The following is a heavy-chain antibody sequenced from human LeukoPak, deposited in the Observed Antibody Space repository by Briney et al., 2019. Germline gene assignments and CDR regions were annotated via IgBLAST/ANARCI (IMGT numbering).Heavy chain of an antibody. D-gene: IGHD4-23*01. V-gene: IGHV4-4*02. J-gene: IGHJ4*02. Sequence: PSETLSLTCAVSGVSITSSNWWTWVRQPPGKGLEWIGEIYHSGSTNHNPSLKSRVTISVDKSNNQFSLKLNSMTAADTAVYYCARNAGNSDVDYWGQGTLVTVSS. CDR1: GVSITSSNW. CDR2: IYHSGST. CDR3: ARNAGNSDVDY.